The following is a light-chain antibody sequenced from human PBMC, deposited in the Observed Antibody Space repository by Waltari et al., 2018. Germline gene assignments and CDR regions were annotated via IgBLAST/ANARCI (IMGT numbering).Light chain of an antibody. CDR3: AAWDDSLSGPV. Sequence: QSVLTQPPSASGTPGQRVTISCSGSSSNIGSNYVYWYQHLPGTAPKVLIYRNNQRPSGVPDRVSGAKSGTSASLAISGLRSEDEADYYCAAWDDSLSGPVFGGGTKVTAL. J-gene: IGLJ2*01. CDR2: RNN. CDR1: SSNIGSNY. V-gene: IGLV1-47*01.